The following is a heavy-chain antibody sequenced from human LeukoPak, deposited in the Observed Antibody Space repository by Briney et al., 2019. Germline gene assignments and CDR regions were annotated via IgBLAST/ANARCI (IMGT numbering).Heavy chain of an antibody. J-gene: IGHJ4*02. CDR1: GYTFTSYG. CDR2: ISAYNGNT. Sequence: GASVKVSCKASGYTFTSYGISWVRQAPGKGLEWMGWISAYNGNTNYAQKLQGRVTMTTDTSTSTAYMELRSLRSDDTAVYYCARGFRQLVRGRANFDYWGQGTLVTVSS. CDR3: ARGFRQLVRGRANFDY. D-gene: IGHD6-6*01. V-gene: IGHV1-18*01.